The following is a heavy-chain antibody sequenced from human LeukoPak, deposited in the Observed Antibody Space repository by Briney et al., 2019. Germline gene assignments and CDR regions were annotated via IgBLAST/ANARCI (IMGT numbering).Heavy chain of an antibody. CDR1: GGSISTGAYY. V-gene: IGHV4-61*02. CDR3: ARGSSSWYGGFDY. CDR2: VYSSGNT. Sequence: SETLSLTCTVSGGSISTGAYYWTWIRQPAGKGLEWIGRVYSSGNTDYNASLKSRVTISVDTSKNQFSLKLTSVTAADTAVYSCARGSSSWYGGFDYWGQGTPVTVSS. J-gene: IGHJ4*02. D-gene: IGHD6-13*01.